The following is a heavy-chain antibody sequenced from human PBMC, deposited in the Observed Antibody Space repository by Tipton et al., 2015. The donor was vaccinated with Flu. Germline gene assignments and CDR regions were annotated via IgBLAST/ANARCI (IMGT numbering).Heavy chain of an antibody. V-gene: IGHV5-51*01. J-gene: IGHJ5*02. CDR2: IYPGDSDT. Sequence: VQLVQSGAEVKKPGESLKISCKGSGYSFTSYWIGWVRQMPGKGLEWMGIIYPGDSDTRYSPSFQGQVTISADKSISTAYLQWSSLKASDPAMYYCARGEVVVVPAAIRFGDWFDPWGQGTLVTVSS. CDR1: GYSFTSYW. D-gene: IGHD2-2*02. CDR3: ARGEVVVVPAAIRFGDWFDP.